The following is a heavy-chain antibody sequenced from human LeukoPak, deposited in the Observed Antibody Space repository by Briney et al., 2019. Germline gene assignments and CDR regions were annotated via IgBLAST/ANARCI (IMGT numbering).Heavy chain of an antibody. V-gene: IGHV3-30*04. Sequence: PGRSLRLSRAASGFTFSSYAMHWVRQAPGKGLEWVAVISYDGSNKYYADSVKGRFTISRDNSKNTLYLQMNSPRAEDTAVYYCAREGALGDNPPLDYWGQGTLVTVSS. D-gene: IGHD2-21*02. CDR3: AREGALGDNPPLDY. J-gene: IGHJ4*02. CDR1: GFTFSSYA. CDR2: ISYDGSNK.